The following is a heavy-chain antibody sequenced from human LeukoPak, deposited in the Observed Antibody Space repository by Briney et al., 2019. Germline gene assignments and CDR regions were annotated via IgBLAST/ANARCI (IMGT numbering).Heavy chain of an antibody. CDR3: VRGSRVYCGGDCYYY. V-gene: IGHV4-34*01. D-gene: IGHD2-21*02. J-gene: IGHJ4*02. Sequence: SETLSLTCTVFGGSFSGYYWSWIRQPPGKGLEWIGEINPSGSTNYNPSLKTRVTISTDTSKNHFSLNLNSVTAADTGVYYCVRGSRVYCGGDCYYYWGQGTLVTVSS. CDR2: INPSGST. CDR1: GGSFSGYY.